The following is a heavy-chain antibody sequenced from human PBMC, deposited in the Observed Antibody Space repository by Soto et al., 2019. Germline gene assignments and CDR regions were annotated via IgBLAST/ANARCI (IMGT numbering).Heavy chain of an antibody. Sequence: QVQLQESGPGLVRPSQTLSLTCAVSGGSLSSGNFYWNWIRQHPGKGLEWIGYIYYSGSTYYNPSHNRRVTITVDTSNNQFSLKLGSVTAADTAVYYCAREVPAAMGGVPYYYMDVWGKGTTVTVSS. V-gene: IGHV4-31*11. CDR3: AREVPAAMGGVPYYYMDV. CDR1: GGSLSSGNFY. CDR2: IYYSGST. J-gene: IGHJ6*03. D-gene: IGHD2-2*01.